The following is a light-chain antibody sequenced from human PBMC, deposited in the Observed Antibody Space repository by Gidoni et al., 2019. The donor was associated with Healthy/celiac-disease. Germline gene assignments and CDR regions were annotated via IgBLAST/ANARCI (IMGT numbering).Light chain of an antibody. J-gene: IGKJ4*01. CDR3: QQRRNWPPLT. CDR2: DAS. V-gene: IGKV3-11*01. Sequence: EIVLTQSPATLFLSPGERATLSCRASQSVSSYLAWYQQKPGQAPRLLIYDASNRATGSPPRFSSSGSATDFTLTTSSLVHDDFAVYYCQQRRNWPPLTFGGGTKVEIK. CDR1: QSVSSY.